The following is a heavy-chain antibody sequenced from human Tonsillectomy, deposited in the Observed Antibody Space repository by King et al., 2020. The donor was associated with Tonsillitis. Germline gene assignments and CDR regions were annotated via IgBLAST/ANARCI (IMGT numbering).Heavy chain of an antibody. V-gene: IGHV1-24*01. CDR3: ATEHDDLIPKDGDYGIDV. CDR2: FDPEDGET. J-gene: IGHJ6*02. Sequence: QLVQSGAEVKKPGASVKVSCKVSGYTLTKLSMNWVRQAPGKGLEWMGGFDPEDGETIYAQKFQGRVTMTEDTSTNTAYMELSSLRSEDTAVYYCATEHDDLIPKDGDYGIDVWGQGTTVTVSS. CDR1: GYTLTKLS. D-gene: IGHD3-16*01.